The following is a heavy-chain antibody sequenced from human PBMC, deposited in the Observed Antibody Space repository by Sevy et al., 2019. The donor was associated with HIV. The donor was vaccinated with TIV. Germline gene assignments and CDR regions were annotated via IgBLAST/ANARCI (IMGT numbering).Heavy chain of an antibody. CDR2: IIPIFGTA. CDR3: ARVVADNYDNRGYLDY. Sequence: ASVKVSCKASGGTFSSYAISWVRQAPGQGLEWMGGIIPIFGTANYAEKFQGRVTITADESTSTAYMELSSLRSEDTAVYYCARVVADNYDNRGYLDYWGQGTLVTVS. CDR1: GGTFSSYA. D-gene: IGHD3-22*01. V-gene: IGHV1-69*13. J-gene: IGHJ4*02.